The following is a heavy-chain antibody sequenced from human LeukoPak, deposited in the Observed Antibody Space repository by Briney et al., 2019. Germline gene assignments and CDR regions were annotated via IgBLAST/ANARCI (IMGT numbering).Heavy chain of an antibody. V-gene: IGHV3-11*06. CDR3: ASRGGYEPFDY. D-gene: IGHD3-16*01. CDR2: ISSSSSYT. Sequence: PGGSLRLSCAASGFTFSDYYMSWIRQAPGKGLEWVSYISSSSSYTNYADSVKGRFTISRDNAKNSLYLQMNSLRAEDTAVYYCASRGGYEPFDYWGQGTLVTVSS. CDR1: GFTFSDYY. J-gene: IGHJ4*02.